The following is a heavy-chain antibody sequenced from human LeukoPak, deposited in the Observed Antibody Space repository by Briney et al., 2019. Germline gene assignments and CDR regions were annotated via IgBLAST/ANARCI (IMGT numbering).Heavy chain of an antibody. V-gene: IGHV4-59*12. J-gene: IGHJ5*02. D-gene: IGHD5-24*01. CDR1: GGSISSYY. CDR3: ARESLTWLQSRTSWFDP. Sequence: SETLSLTCTVSGGSISSYYRSWIRQPPGKGLEWIGYIYYSGSTNYNPSLKSRVTISVDTSKNQFSLKLSSVTAADTAVYYCARESLTWLQSRTSWFDPWGQGTLVTVSS. CDR2: IYYSGST.